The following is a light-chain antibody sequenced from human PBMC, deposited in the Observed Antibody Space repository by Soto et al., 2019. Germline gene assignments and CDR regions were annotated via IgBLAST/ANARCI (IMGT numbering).Light chain of an antibody. CDR1: QSVDNW. V-gene: IGKV1-5*03. J-gene: IGKJ1*01. CDR3: QPYDSVSPWT. CDR2: KAT. Sequence: IQMPQSPSTLSASVGERVPITCRASQSVDNWLAWYQQKPGKAPTLLIYKATNLERGVPSRFGGSGSATEFTLTIDNLQPDDFATYYCQPYDSVSPWTFGQGTKVDIK.